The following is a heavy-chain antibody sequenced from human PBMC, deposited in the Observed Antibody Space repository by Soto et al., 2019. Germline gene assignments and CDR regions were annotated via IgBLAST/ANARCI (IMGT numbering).Heavy chain of an antibody. CDR2: ITVSGAYT. Sequence: VGSLRLSCAASGFTFSTYAGGWVRQAPGKGLEWVSSITVSGAYTYYADSVKGRFTISRDNSKNTLYLHMNSLRAEDTAVYYCAKALRRFDYWGQGTLVTVSS. J-gene: IGHJ4*02. D-gene: IGHD4-17*01. V-gene: IGHV3-23*01. CDR1: GFTFSTYA. CDR3: AKALRRFDY.